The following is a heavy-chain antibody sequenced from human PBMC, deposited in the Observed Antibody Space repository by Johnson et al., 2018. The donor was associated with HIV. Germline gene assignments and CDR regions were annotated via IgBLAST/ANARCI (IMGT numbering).Heavy chain of an antibody. D-gene: IGHD1-1*01. CDR2: IRYDGSNK. V-gene: IGHV3-30*02. Sequence: QVQLVESGGGVVQPGRSLRLSCAASGFTFSSYGMHWVRQAPGKGLEWVAFIRYDGSNKYYADSVKGRFTISRDNSKNTLYLQMNSLRAEDTAVYYCANFYTDNTLGLFGAFDIWGQGTMVTVSS. CDR3: ANFYTDNTLGLFGAFDI. CDR1: GFTFSSYG. J-gene: IGHJ3*02.